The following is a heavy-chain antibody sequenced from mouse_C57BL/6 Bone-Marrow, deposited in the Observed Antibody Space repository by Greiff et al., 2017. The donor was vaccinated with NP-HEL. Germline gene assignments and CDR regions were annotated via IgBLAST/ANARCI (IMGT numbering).Heavy chain of an antibody. CDR1: GFTFSNYW. J-gene: IGHJ3*01. Sequence: EVKVEESGGGLVQPGGSMKLSCVASGFTFSNYWMNWVRQSPEKGLEWVAQIRLKSVNYATHYAESVKGRFTISRDDSKSSVYLQMNNLRAEDTGIYYCTSTEGFAYWGQGTLVTVSA. CDR2: IRLKSVNYAT. CDR3: TSTEGFAY. D-gene: IGHD1-1*01. V-gene: IGHV6-3*01.